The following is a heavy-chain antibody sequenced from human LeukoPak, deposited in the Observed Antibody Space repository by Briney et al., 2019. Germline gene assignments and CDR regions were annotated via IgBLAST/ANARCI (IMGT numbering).Heavy chain of an antibody. CDR1: GFTFSSYW. CDR3: ARGFGDYHDSSGYYLFDY. CDR2: INTDGSST. Sequence: GGSLRLSCAASGFTFSSYWMHWVRQAPGKGLVWVSRINTDGSSTSYADSVKGRFTISRDNAKNTLYLQMNSLRAEDTAVYYCARGFGDYHDSSGYYLFDYCGQGTLVTVSS. J-gene: IGHJ4*02. D-gene: IGHD3-22*01. V-gene: IGHV3-74*01.